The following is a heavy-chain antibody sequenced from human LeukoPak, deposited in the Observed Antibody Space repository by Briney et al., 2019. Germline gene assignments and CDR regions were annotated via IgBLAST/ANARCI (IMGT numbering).Heavy chain of an antibody. CDR2: ISSSSSYI. CDR3: ARHSLHWFDP. Sequence: KSGGSLRLSCAASGFTFSSYSMNWVRQAPGKGLEWVSSISSSSSYIYYADSVKGRFTISRDNAKNSLYLQMNSLRAEDTAVYYCARHSLHWFDPWGQGTLVTVSS. D-gene: IGHD2-21*01. V-gene: IGHV3-21*01. CDR1: GFTFSSYS. J-gene: IGHJ5*02.